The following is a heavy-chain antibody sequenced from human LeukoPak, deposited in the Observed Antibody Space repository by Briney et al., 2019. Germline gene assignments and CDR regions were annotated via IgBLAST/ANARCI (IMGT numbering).Heavy chain of an antibody. CDR2: INSDGSST. CDR3: ARAGAVRSWFDP. CDR1: GFTFSSYW. J-gene: IGHJ5*02. Sequence: GGSLRLSCAASGFTFSSYWMHWVRQAPGKGLVWVSRINSDGSSTSYADSVKGRFTISRDNAKNTLHLQMNSLRAEDTAVYYCARAGAVRSWFDPWGQGTLVTVSS. V-gene: IGHV3-74*01.